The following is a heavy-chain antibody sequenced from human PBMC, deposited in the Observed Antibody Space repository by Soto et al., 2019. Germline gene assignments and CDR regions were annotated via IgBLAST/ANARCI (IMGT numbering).Heavy chain of an antibody. CDR1: GFTFSSYS. CDR3: ARPEYSTSCYVTEV. Sequence: RGALRLSCAASGFTFSSYSMNWVRQAPGKGLEWVSYISSSSSTIYYADSVKGRFTISRDNAKNSLYLQMNSLRDEDTAVYYCARPEYSTSCYVTEVSSQGTTHNVSS. V-gene: IGHV3-48*02. D-gene: IGHD6-6*01. CDR2: ISSSSSTI. J-gene: IGHJ6*02.